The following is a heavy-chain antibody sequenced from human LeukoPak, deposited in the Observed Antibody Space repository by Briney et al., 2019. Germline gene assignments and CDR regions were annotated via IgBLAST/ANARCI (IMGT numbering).Heavy chain of an antibody. Sequence: GGSLRLSCAASGFRFNAFAIHWVREAPGKGLEWVSGVGWDGTSVAYADPVKGRFTISRDNAQNSVYLQMNSLRVEDTALYYCAKGLYGLGILTYDGFDIWGQGTMVTVSS. J-gene: IGHJ3*02. CDR1: GFRFNAFA. D-gene: IGHD3-10*01. V-gene: IGHV3-9*01. CDR2: VGWDGTSV. CDR3: AKGLYGLGILTYDGFDI.